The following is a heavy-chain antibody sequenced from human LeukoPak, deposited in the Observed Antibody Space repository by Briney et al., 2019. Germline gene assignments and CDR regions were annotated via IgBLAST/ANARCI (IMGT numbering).Heavy chain of an antibody. CDR3: AKGEYYDSSGYYDY. CDR2: ISGSGGST. Sequence: PGGSLRLSCAASGFTFSSYAMSWVRQAPGKGLEWVSAISGSGGSTYYADSVKGRFTISRDNSKNTLYLQMNSLTAEDTAVYYCAKGEYYDSSGYYDYWGQGTLVTVSS. V-gene: IGHV3-23*01. CDR1: GFTFSSYA. J-gene: IGHJ4*02. D-gene: IGHD3-22*01.